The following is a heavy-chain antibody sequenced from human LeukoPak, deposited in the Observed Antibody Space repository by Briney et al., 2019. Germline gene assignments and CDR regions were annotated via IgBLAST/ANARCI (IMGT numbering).Heavy chain of an antibody. V-gene: IGHV1-18*04. Sequence: ASVKVSCKASGYTFTSYGISWVRQAPGQGLEWMGWISAYNGNTNYAQKLQGRVTMTTDTSTSTAYMELRSLRSDDTAVYYCARDNSAGGYGAPGYFDYWGQGTLVTVSS. D-gene: IGHD5-12*01. J-gene: IGHJ4*02. CDR1: GYTFTSYG. CDR3: ARDNSAGGYGAPGYFDY. CDR2: ISAYNGNT.